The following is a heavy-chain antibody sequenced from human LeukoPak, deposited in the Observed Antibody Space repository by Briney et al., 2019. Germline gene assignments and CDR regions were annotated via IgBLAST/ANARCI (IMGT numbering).Heavy chain of an antibody. V-gene: IGHV3-21*01. CDR1: GFTFARYS. Sequence: NPVGSLRLSCAASGFTFARYSMNWVRQAPGKGLEWVSSISSSSSNIYYADSVTGRFTISRDNAKNSLYLQMNSLRAEDTAVYYCVRAVEYYYDSSGYAVAYWGQGTLVTVSS. CDR3: VRAVEYYYDSSGYAVAY. J-gene: IGHJ4*02. D-gene: IGHD3-22*01. CDR2: ISSSSSNI.